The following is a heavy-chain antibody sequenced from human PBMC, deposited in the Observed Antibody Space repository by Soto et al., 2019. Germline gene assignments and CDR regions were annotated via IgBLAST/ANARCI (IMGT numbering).Heavy chain of an antibody. CDR1: GFMFSSNA. J-gene: IGHJ4*02. V-gene: IGHV3-23*01. Sequence: EVQLLESGGGWVHPGGSLRLSVQASGFMFSSNAMNWVPQAAGKGLEWVAGISGSGPSTFYADSVKGRFTISRDNSKNTLYLQMNSLRAEDTAVYYCAKDPLNYTRAVAGDWGQGTLVTVSS. D-gene: IGHD6-19*01. CDR2: ISGSGPST. CDR3: AKDPLNYTRAVAGD.